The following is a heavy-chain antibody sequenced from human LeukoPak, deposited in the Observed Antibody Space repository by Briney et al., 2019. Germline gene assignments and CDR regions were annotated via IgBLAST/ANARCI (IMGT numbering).Heavy chain of an antibody. CDR1: GGSISSSSYY. J-gene: IGHJ6*03. V-gene: IGHV4-39*07. CDR3: ARGAYSKSEYYYYYYYMDV. D-gene: IGHD6-13*01. CDR2: IYYSGST. Sequence: SETLSLTCTVSGGSISSSSYYWGWIRQPPGKGLEWIGSIYYSGSTNYNPSLKSRVTISVDTSKNQFSLKLSSVTAADTAVYYCARGAYSKSEYYYYYYYMDVWGKGTTVTVSS.